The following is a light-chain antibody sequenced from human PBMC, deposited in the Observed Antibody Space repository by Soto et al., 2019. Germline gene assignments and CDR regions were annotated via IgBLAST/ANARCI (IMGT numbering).Light chain of an antibody. J-gene: IGLJ1*01. CDR1: SGDVGTYNY. V-gene: IGLV2-8*01. CDR2: EVT. CDR3: SSFGATNNV. Sequence: QSALTQPPAASGSPGQSVTISCTGTSGDVGTYNYVSWYQQHPGKAPKLIIYEVTKRPSGVPDRFAGSKSGNTASLTVSGLQAEDEADYYCSSFGATNNVVGTGTKLTVL.